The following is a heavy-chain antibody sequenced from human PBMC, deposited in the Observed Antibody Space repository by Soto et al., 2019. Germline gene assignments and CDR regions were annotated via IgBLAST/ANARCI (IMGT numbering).Heavy chain of an antibody. CDR3: ARDNSGCSDSDCSSPGWFDP. D-gene: IGHD5-12*01. J-gene: IGHJ5*02. CDR1: GGSINSGAYS. CDR2: IYQSGST. V-gene: IGHV4-30-2*06. Sequence: QLQLRESGAGLVKPSETLSLTCTFSGGSINSGAYSWSWIRQSPGKGLEWLGFIYQSGSTYYSPALRSRVTISIDRSTNQMSLKLRSVTAADTAVYYCARDNSGCSDSDCSSPGWFDPWGQGTLVTVSS.